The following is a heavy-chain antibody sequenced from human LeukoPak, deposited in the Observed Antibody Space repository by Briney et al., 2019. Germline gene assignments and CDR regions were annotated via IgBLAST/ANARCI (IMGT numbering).Heavy chain of an antibody. Sequence: ASVRVSCKASGYTFTAYYMHWLRQAPGQGLEWMGWINPNNGGTNYAQKFQGRVTMTRDTSISAAYMEVSRLRSDDTAVYYCSRGYDRAWSWVDYWGQGTLVTVSS. CDR1: GYTFTAYY. J-gene: IGHJ4*02. CDR2: INPNNGGT. V-gene: IGHV1-2*02. CDR3: SRGYDRAWSWVDY. D-gene: IGHD2-8*02.